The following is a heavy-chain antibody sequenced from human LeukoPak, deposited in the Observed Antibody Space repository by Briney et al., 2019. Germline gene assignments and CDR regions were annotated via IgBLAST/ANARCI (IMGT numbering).Heavy chain of an antibody. CDR2: IYSGGST. CDR1: GFTVSSNY. V-gene: IGHV3-66*01. CDR3: ARDEPLVGYCSGGSCYSRFYYYGMDV. Sequence: GGSLRLSCAASGFTVSSNYMSWVRQAPGKGLEWVSVIYSGGSTYYADSVKGRFTISRDNSKNTLYLQMNSLRAEDTAVYYCARDEPLVGYCSGGSCYSRFYYYGMDVWGQGTTVTVSS. J-gene: IGHJ6*02. D-gene: IGHD2-15*01.